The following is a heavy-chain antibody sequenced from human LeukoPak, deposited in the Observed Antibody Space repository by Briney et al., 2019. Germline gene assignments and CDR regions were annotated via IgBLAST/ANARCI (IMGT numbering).Heavy chain of an antibody. J-gene: IGHJ4*02. CDR3: AGGHAYDFWSGPFFDY. V-gene: IGHV3-7*01. CDR2: KKQDGSEK. Sequence: GGSLRLSCAASGFTFSSYWMSWVRQAPGKGLEWVANKKQDGSEKYYVDSVKGRFTISRGNAKNSLYLQMNSLRAEDTAVYYCAGGHAYDFWSGPFFDYWGQGTLVIVSP. CDR1: GFTFSSYW. D-gene: IGHD3-3*01.